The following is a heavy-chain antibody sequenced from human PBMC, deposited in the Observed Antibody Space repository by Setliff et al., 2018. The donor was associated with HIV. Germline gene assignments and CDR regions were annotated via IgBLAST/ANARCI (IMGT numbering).Heavy chain of an antibody. CDR3: ARGSFIGDYYYFDY. J-gene: IGHJ4*02. CDR2: INHSGST. V-gene: IGHV4-34*01. D-gene: IGHD3-10*01. Sequence: PSETLSLTCAVFGGSFTDIGGSFTDYYWIWIRQPPGKGLEWIGEINHSGSTHYNPSLKSRFTISVDTSKNQFSLKVSSVTAADTAVYYCARGSFIGDYYYFDYWGQGTLVTVSS. CDR1: GGSFTDIGGSFTDYY.